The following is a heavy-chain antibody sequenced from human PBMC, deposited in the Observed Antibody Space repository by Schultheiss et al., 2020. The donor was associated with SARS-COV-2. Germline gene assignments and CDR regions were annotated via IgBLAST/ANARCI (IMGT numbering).Heavy chain of an antibody. CDR3: ARNHSSGWSLDY. CDR2: ISYDGSNK. V-gene: IGHV3-30*01. D-gene: IGHD6-19*01. Sequence: GGSLRLSCAASGFTFSSFVMHWVRQAPGKGLEWVAVISYDGSNKYYADSVKGRFTISRDNSKNTLYLQMNSLRAEDTAVYYCARNHSSGWSLDYWGQGTLVTVSS. J-gene: IGHJ4*02. CDR1: GFTFSSFV.